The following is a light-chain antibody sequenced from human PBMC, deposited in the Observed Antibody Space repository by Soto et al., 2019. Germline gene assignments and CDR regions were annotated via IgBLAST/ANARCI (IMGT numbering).Light chain of an antibody. V-gene: IGLV3-21*04. CDR2: YDN. J-gene: IGLJ2*01. CDR1: NIGTTS. Sequence: SYELTQPPSVSVAPGKTARITCGGNNIGTTSVHWYQQKPGQAPVLVIYYDNDRPSGIPERFSGSNSGNTATLAISRVEAGDEADYYCQVWDSSSDHPVVFGGGTKVTVL. CDR3: QVWDSSSDHPVV.